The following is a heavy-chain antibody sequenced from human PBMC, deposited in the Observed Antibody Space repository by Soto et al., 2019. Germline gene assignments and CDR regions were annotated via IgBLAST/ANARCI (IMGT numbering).Heavy chain of an antibody. CDR2: IYYSGST. CDR1: GGSISSGGYY. D-gene: IGHD2-21*01. J-gene: IGHJ6*02. CDR3: ARDMGIGHYYYYGMDV. V-gene: IGHV4-31*03. Sequence: QVQLQESGPGLVKPSQTLSLTCTVSGGSISSGGYYWSWIRQHPGKGLEWIGYIYYSGSTYYNPSLKSRVTISVDTSKNQFSLKLSSVTAADTAVYYCARDMGIGHYYYYGMDVWGQGTTVTVSS.